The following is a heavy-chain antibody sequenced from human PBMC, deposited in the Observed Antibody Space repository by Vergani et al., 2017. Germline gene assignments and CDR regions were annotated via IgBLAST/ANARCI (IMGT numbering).Heavy chain of an antibody. CDR3: AGGGIAARPYYYYSYMDV. CDR1: GGSISSYY. CDR2: IYYSGST. V-gene: IGHV4-59*01. Sequence: QVQLQESGPGLVKPSETLSLTCTVSGGSISSYYWSWIRQPPGKGLEWIGYIYYSGSTNYNPSLKSRVTISVDTSKNQFSLKLSSVTAADTAVYYCAGGGIAARPYYYYSYMDVWGKGSTVTVSS. J-gene: IGHJ6*03. D-gene: IGHD6-6*01.